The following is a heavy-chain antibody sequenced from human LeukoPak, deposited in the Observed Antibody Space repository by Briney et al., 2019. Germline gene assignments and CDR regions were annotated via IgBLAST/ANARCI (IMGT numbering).Heavy chain of an antibody. CDR2: ISSSSSFI. CDR1: GFTFSSYE. D-gene: IGHD6-6*01. J-gene: IGHJ4*02. Sequence: GGSLRLSCAASGFTFSSYEMNWVRQAPGKGLEWVSSISSSSSFIYYADSVKGRFTISRDNANNSLYLQMNSLRAEDTAVYYCASDSTSSYYFDYWGQGTLVTFSS. CDR3: ASDSTSSYYFDY. V-gene: IGHV3-21*01.